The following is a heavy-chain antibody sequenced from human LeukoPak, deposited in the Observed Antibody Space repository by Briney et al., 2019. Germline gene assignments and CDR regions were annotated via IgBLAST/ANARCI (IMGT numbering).Heavy chain of an antibody. CDR2: VYYSGNT. CDR1: GGSISSSNYY. D-gene: IGHD6-13*01. Sequence: SETLSLTCTVSGGSISSSNYYWGWIRQPPGKGLECIGSVYYSGNTYYNPSLKSRVTISVDTSKNQFSLKLSSVTAADTAVYYCARLSAAGSKIDYWGQGTLVTVSS. CDR3: ARLSAAGSKIDY. J-gene: IGHJ4*02. V-gene: IGHV4-39*07.